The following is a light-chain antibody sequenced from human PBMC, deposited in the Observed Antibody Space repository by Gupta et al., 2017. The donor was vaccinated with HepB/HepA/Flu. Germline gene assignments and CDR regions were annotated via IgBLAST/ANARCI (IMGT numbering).Light chain of an antibody. Sequence: DIVMTQSPDSLAVSLGERATINCKSSQSVLYSSNNKNYLAWYQQKPGQPPKLLIYWASTRESGVPDRFSGSGSGTDFTLTISSLKAEDVAVYSCQQYYRTHAITLGQGTRLEMK. CDR2: WAS. CDR3: QQYYRTHAIT. CDR1: QSVLYSSNNKNY. V-gene: IGKV4-1*01. J-gene: IGKJ5*01.